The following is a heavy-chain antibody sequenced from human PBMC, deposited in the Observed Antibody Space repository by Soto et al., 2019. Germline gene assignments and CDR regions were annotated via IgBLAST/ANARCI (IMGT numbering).Heavy chain of an antibody. CDR2: IGGSGGDT. D-gene: IGHD3-16*01. Sequence: EVQLLESGGGLAQPGGSLRLSCAASGFTFSSFAMNWVRQAPGKGLEWVSGIGGSGGDTYYAESVKGRLTISRDNSKNMVYLDMNSLRAEDTAVYYCAKVYWGTVWDYWGQGTLVTVSS. J-gene: IGHJ4*02. CDR1: GFTFSSFA. CDR3: AKVYWGTVWDY. V-gene: IGHV3-23*01.